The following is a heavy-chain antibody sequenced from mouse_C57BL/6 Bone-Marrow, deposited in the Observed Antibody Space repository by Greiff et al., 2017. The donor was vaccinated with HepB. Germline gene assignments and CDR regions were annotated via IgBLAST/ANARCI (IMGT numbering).Heavy chain of an antibody. D-gene: IGHD2-4*01. Sequence: DVMLVESGEGLVKPGGSLKLSCAASGFTFSSYAMSWVRQTPEKRLEWVAYISSGGDYIYYADTVKGRFTISRDNARNTLYLQMSSLKSEDTAMYYCTRRWDYERDYWGQGTTLTVSS. J-gene: IGHJ2*01. CDR2: ISSGGDYI. CDR1: GFTFSSYA. CDR3: TRRWDYERDY. V-gene: IGHV5-9-1*02.